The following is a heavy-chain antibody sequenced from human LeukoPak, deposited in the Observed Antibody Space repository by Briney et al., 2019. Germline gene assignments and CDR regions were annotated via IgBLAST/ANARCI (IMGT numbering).Heavy chain of an antibody. V-gene: IGHV3-30*18. Sequence: GSLRLSCAASGFTFSSYGMHWVRQAPGKGLEWVAVISYDGSNKYYADSVKGRFTISRDNSKNTLYLQMNSLRAEDTAVYYCAKETYDSSGYYDYWGQGTLVTVSP. D-gene: IGHD3-22*01. CDR3: AKETYDSSGYYDY. CDR1: GFTFSSYG. J-gene: IGHJ4*02. CDR2: ISYDGSNK.